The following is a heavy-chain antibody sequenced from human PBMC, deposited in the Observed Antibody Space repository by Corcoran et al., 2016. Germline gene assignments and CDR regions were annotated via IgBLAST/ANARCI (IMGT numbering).Heavy chain of an antibody. Sequence: QVQLVQSGAEVKKPGASVKVSCKASGYTVTSYAMHWVRQAPGQRLEWMGWINAGNGNTKYSQKFQGRVTITRDTSASTAYMELISLSSEDKAVYYCAVDGYNVPLYYFDYWGQGTLVTVSS. V-gene: IGHV1-3*01. D-gene: IGHD5-12*01. J-gene: IGHJ4*02. CDR1: GYTVTSYA. CDR3: AVDGYNVPLYYFDY. CDR2: INAGNGNT.